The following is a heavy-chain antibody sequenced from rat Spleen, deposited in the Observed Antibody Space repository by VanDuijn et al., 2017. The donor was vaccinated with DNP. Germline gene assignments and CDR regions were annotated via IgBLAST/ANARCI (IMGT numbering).Heavy chain of an antibody. V-gene: IGHV5-7*01. Sequence: EVQLVESGGALVQPGRSLKLSCAASGFTFNDFNMAWVRQAPKKGLEWVATISYDGSSTYYRDSVKGRFTISRDNAESTLYLQMDSLRSEDTATYYCARPDYWGQGVMVTVSS. CDR3: ARPDY. CDR1: GFTFNDFN. CDR2: ISYDGSST. J-gene: IGHJ2*01.